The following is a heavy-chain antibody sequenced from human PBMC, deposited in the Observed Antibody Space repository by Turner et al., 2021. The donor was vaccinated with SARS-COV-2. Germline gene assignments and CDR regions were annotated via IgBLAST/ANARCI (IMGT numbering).Heavy chain of an antibody. V-gene: IGHV3-33*01. J-gene: IGHJ4*02. D-gene: IGHD1-7*01. CDR2: IWYAGSYK. Sequence: QVQLVKSGGGVVQPGRSLRLSCAASGFTFSSYGMHWVRQAPGKGLEWVAVIWYAGSYKYYADSVKGRFTISRDNSKNTLYLQMNSLRAEDTALYYCARDGGTGTTFPFFDYWGQGTLVTVSS. CDR1: GFTFSSYG. CDR3: ARDGGTGTTFPFFDY.